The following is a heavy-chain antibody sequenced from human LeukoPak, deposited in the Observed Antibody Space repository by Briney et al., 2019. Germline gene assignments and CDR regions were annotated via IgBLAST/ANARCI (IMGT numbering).Heavy chain of an antibody. CDR1: GYTFTSYG. D-gene: IGHD2-8*01. J-gene: IGHJ4*02. Sequence: ASVKVSCKASGYTFTSYGISWVRQAPGQGLEWMGWISAYNGNTNYAQKLQGGVTMTTDTSTSTAYMELRSLRSDDTAVYYCARDGEYCTNGVCYHDYWGQGTLVTVSS. CDR3: ARDGEYCTNGVCYHDY. V-gene: IGHV1-18*01. CDR2: ISAYNGNT.